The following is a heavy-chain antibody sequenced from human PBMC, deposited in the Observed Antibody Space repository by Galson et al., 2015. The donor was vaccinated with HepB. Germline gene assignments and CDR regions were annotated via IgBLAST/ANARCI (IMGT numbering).Heavy chain of an antibody. CDR3: ATDGRAIYSYGYGGFDY. D-gene: IGHD5-18*01. CDR1: GYTLTELS. J-gene: IGHJ4*02. Sequence: SVKVSCKVSGYTLTELSMHWVRQAPGKGLEWMGGFDPEDGETIYAQKFQGRVTMTEDTSTDTAYMELSSLRSEDTAVYYCATDGRAIYSYGYGGFDYWGQGTLVTVSS. CDR2: FDPEDGET. V-gene: IGHV1-24*01.